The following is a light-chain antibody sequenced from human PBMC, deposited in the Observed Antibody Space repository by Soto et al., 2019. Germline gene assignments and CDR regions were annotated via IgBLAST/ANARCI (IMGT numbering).Light chain of an antibody. J-gene: IGKJ2*01. V-gene: IGKV1-5*03. CDR3: QQYNSYSYT. CDR2: KAS. CDR1: ESIGSW. Sequence: DMQMTQSPSTLSSSVGGRVTITCGASESIGSWLAWYQQKPGKAPKLLIYKASSLESGVPSRFSGSGSGTEFTLTISSLQPDDFATYYCQQYNSYSYTFGQGTKLEIK.